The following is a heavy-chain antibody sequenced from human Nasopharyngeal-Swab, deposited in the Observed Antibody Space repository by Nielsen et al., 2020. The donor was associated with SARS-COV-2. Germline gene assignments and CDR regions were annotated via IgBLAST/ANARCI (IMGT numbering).Heavy chain of an antibody. D-gene: IGHD3-3*01. V-gene: IGHV3-7*01. CDR1: GFTFSSYW. Sequence: GESLKISCAASGFTFSSYWMSWVRQAPGKGLEWVANIKQDGSEKYYVDSVKGRFTISRDNAKNSLYLQMNSLRAEDTAVYYCARSHNDFWSCYLVYDYWGQGTLVTVSS. CDR3: ARSHNDFWSCYLVYDY. J-gene: IGHJ4*02. CDR2: IKQDGSEK.